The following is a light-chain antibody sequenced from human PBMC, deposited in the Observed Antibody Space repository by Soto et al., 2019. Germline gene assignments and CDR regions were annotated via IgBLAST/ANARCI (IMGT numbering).Light chain of an antibody. J-gene: IGLJ1*01. Sequence: QSALTQPPSVSGSPGQSVTISCTGTSTDFVGYSRVPWYQQPPGTAPKLMIYEVSKRPSGVPDRFSGSKSGNTASLTISGLQAADEADYYCSLSTSENAYVFVTGTKVTVL. CDR3: SLSTSENAYV. V-gene: IGLV2-18*01. CDR2: EVS. CDR1: STDFVGYSR.